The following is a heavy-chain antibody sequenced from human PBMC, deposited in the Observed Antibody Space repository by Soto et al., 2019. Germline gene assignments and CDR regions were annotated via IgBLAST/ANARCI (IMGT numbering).Heavy chain of an antibody. D-gene: IGHD3-16*01. Sequence: ASVKVSCKASGYTFINYGITWVRQAPGQGLEWMGWISGYNSNTKYAQKVQGRVTMTTDTSTSTAYMELWSLKSDDTAVYYCVMVDNYVTPTPQDVWGQGTTVTVSS. CDR3: VMVDNYVTPTPQDV. J-gene: IGHJ6*02. V-gene: IGHV1-18*01. CDR1: GYTFINYG. CDR2: ISGYNSNT.